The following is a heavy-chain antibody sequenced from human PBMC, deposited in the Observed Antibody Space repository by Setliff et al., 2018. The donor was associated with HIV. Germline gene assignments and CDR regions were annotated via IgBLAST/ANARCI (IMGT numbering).Heavy chain of an antibody. J-gene: IGHJ5*02. CDR1: GYTFTGYY. Sequence: ASVKVSCKASGYTFTGYYMHWVRQAPGQGLEWMGWINPNSGGTNYAQKFQGWVTMTRDTSTSTTYLELDRLTYDDTAIYYCARGGYYTSGTWFDPWGQGTLVTVSS. V-gene: IGHV1-2*04. D-gene: IGHD3-10*01. CDR2: INPNSGGT. CDR3: ARGGYYTSGTWFDP.